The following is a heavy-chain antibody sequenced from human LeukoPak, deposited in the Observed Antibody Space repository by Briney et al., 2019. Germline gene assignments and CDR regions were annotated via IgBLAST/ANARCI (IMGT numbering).Heavy chain of an antibody. CDR2: ISGSGGST. V-gene: IGHV3-23*01. Sequence: GSLRLSCAASGFTFSSYEMNWVRQAPGKGLEWVSAISGSGGSTYYADSVKGRFTISRDNSKNTLYLQMNSLRAEDTAVYYCAKGGVEWLQNYYYYYMDVWGKGTTVTVSS. CDR1: GFTFSSYE. J-gene: IGHJ6*03. CDR3: AKGGVEWLQNYYYYYMDV. D-gene: IGHD3-3*01.